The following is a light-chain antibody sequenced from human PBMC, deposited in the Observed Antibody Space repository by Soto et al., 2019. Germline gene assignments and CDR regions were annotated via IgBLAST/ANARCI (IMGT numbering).Light chain of an antibody. V-gene: IGKV3-11*01. J-gene: IGKJ5*01. CDR1: QSISSF. CDR2: GAS. Sequence: EIVFAKSPATLSLSPGGRANPSRRASQSISSFLAWYQQKPGQAPRLLLYGASNRATGIPARFSGSGSGTDFTLTISSLEPEDFAVYYCQQHFNGPITFGQGTRLEIK. CDR3: QQHFNGPIT.